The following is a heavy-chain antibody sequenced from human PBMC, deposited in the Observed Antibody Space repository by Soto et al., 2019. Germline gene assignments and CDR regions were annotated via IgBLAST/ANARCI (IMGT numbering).Heavy chain of an antibody. Sequence: SETLSLTCAVYGGSFSGYYWTWIRQPPGTGLEWIGEINHSGSTNYNPSLKSRVTISVDTSKNQFSLKLSSVTAADTAVYYCARVRFSSNTRACFYSWGQGILVTVSS. J-gene: IGHJ4*02. CDR1: GGSFSGYY. CDR3: ARVRFSSNTRACFYS. V-gene: IGHV4-34*01. CDR2: INHSGST. D-gene: IGHD3-10*01.